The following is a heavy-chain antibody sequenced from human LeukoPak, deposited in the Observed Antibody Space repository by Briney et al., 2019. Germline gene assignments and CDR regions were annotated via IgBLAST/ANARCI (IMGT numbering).Heavy chain of an antibody. CDR3: AREITDYYGSEDSNWFDP. D-gene: IGHD3-10*01. CDR1: DVSIFRSNW. J-gene: IGHJ5*02. V-gene: IGHV4-4*02. Sequence: SETLSLTCAVSDVSIFRSNWWSWVRQPPGKGLEWIGQISPSGSTNYSPSLKSRVTISVDKSKTQFSLKLTSVTAADTAVYYCAREITDYYGSEDSNWFDPWGQGTLVTVSS. CDR2: ISPSGST.